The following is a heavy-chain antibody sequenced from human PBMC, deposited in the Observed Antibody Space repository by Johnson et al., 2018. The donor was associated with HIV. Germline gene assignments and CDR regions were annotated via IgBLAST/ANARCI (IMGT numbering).Heavy chain of an antibody. V-gene: IGHV3-NL1*01. CDR3: VRGWHSSGRCDVFDI. J-gene: IGHJ3*02. CDR1: GFTFSSYG. Sequence: QVQLVESGGGLVQPGGSLRLSCAASGFTFSSYGMHWVRLAPGKGLVWVSVIHSGGRTNYADSLRGRFTISRDNSDNILYLQVNSLRVEDTAVYYCVRGWHSSGRCDVFDIWGQGTMVTVSS. D-gene: IGHD6-19*01. CDR2: IHSGGRT.